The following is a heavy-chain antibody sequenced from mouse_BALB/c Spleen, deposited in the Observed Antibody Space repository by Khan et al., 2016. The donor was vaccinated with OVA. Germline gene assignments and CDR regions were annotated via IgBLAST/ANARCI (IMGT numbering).Heavy chain of an antibody. CDR1: GYTFTSYW. CDR2: INPSDSET. D-gene: IGHD2-2*01. CDR3: TRREKYGYDLSWFAY. Sequence: QVQLQQPGAELVRPGASVKLSCKASGYTFTSYWMNWVRRRPGQGLDWIGKINPSDSETHYNHMFKDKATLTVDKSSGTAYMQLSSLTSEDSAIYYCTRREKYGYDLSWFAYWGQGTLVTVSA. J-gene: IGHJ3*01. V-gene: IGHV1-61*01.